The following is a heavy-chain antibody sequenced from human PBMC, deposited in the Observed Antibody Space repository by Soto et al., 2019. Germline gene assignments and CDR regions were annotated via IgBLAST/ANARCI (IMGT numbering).Heavy chain of an antibody. CDR3: AKDSHGYIADYYFDY. Sequence: GGSLRLSCAASGFTFSSYGMHWVRQAPGKGLEWVAVISYDGSNKYYADSVKGRFTISRDNSKNTLYLQMNSLRAEDTAVYYCAKDSHGYIADYYFDYWGQGTLVTVSS. CDR2: ISYDGSNK. V-gene: IGHV3-30*18. J-gene: IGHJ4*02. CDR1: GFTFSSYG. D-gene: IGHD6-13*01.